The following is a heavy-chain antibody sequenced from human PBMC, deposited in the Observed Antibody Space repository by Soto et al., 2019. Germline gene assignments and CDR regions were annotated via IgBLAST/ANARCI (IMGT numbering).Heavy chain of an antibody. CDR3: AHRVGATRMYYFDY. D-gene: IGHD1-26*01. Sequence: QITLKESGPTLVKPTQTLTLTCTFSGFSLSTSGVGVGWIRQPPGKALEWLALIYWDDDKRYSPSLKSRPTITKDTSKHQVVLTTTNMDPVDTATYYCAHRVGATRMYYFDYWGQGTLVTVSS. CDR2: IYWDDDK. CDR1: GFSLSTSGVG. V-gene: IGHV2-5*02. J-gene: IGHJ4*02.